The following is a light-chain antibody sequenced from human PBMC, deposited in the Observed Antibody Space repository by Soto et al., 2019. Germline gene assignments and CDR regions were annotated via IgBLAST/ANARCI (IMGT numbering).Light chain of an antibody. CDR1: RSDVGSYNL. V-gene: IGLV2-23*02. Sequence: QSALTQPASVSGSPGQSITISCTGTRSDVGSYNLVSWYQQHPAKAPKLMIYEVSKRPSGVSTRFSGSKSGYTASLTISGLLAEDEADYYCCSYADSSYVFGTGTKVTVL. CDR2: EVS. CDR3: CSYADSSYV. J-gene: IGLJ1*01.